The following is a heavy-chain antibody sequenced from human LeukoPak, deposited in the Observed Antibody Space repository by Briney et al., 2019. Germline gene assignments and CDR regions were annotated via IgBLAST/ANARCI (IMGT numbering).Heavy chain of an antibody. CDR3: TADLPPPRGYDYPFDY. CDR1: GFTFANAW. V-gene: IGHV3-15*01. J-gene: IGHJ4*02. CDR2: IKSKTDGETT. D-gene: IGHD5-12*01. Sequence: TGGSLRFSCAASGFTFANAWMSWVRQAPGKGLECVGRIKSKTDGETTDYAAPVKGRFTISRDDSKNMLYLQMNSLKSEDTAVYYCTADLPPPRGYDYPFDYWGQGSLVTVSS.